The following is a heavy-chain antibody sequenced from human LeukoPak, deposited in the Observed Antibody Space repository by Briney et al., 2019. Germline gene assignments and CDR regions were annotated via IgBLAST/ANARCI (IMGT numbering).Heavy chain of an antibody. CDR2: IYYSGST. CDR1: GGSISSGGYY. J-gene: IGHJ4*02. V-gene: IGHV4-61*08. D-gene: IGHD3-22*01. Sequence: SQTLSLTCTVSGGSISSGGYYWGWIRQPPGKGLEWIGYIYYSGSTNYNPSLKSRVTISVDTSKNQFSLKLSSVTAADTAVYYCARGTYYYNSSGYYWEFFDYWGQGTLVTVSS. CDR3: ARGTYYYNSSGYYWEFFDY.